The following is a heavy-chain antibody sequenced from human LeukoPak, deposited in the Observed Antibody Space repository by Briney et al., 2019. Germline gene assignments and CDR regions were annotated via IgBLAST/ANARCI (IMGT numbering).Heavy chain of an antibody. CDR2: INPNSGGT. J-gene: IGHJ4*02. CDR3: ARARGSYYARFDY. CDR1: GYTFTGYY. Sequence: ASVKVSCKASGYTFTGYYMHWVRQAPGQGLEWMGWINPNSGGTNYAQKFQGRVTMTRDTSISTAYMELSRLRSDDTAVYYCARARGSYYARFDYWGQGTLVTVSS. V-gene: IGHV1-2*02. D-gene: IGHD1-26*01.